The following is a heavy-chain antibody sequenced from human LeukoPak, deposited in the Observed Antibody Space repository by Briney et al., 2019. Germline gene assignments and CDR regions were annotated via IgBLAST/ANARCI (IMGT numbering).Heavy chain of an antibody. Sequence: SETLSLTCTVSGGSIASGDYYWGWIRQPPGKGLEWIGSLYYSGITYYNPSLKSRVTISVDTSKNQFSLNLTSVTAADTAIYCCARAFISSASSFDAWGQGTLVTVSS. J-gene: IGHJ5*02. V-gene: IGHV4-39*07. CDR1: GGSIASGDYY. D-gene: IGHD3-22*01. CDR2: LYYSGIT. CDR3: ARAFISSASSFDA.